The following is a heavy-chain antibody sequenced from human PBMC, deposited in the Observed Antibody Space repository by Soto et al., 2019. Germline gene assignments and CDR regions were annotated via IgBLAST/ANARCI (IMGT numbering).Heavy chain of an antibody. CDR2: IFYSGST. CDR3: ESRRELELDS. V-gene: IGHV4-39*01. J-gene: IGHJ4*02. CDR1: NGSIDNKNYF. Sequence: PSETLSLTCTVSNGSIDNKNYFWDWIRQPPGRGLEWIGNIFYSGSTYYNPSLKNRVTISVDTSKNQFSLELTSVTAAETALYFCESRRELELDSWGQGALVTVSS. D-gene: IGHD1-1*01.